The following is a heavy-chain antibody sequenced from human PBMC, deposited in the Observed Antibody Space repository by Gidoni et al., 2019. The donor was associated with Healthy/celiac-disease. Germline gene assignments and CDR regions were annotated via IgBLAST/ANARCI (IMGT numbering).Heavy chain of an antibody. J-gene: IGHJ4*02. V-gene: IGHV3-33*01. Sequence: QVQLVESGGGVVQPGRSLRLSCAASGFTFSSHGMHWVRQAPGKGLEWVAVIWYDGSNKYYADSVKGRFTISRDKSKNTLYLQMNSLRAEDTAVYYCAREEGGYSSGPFDYWGQGTLVTVSS. CDR3: AREEGGYSSGPFDY. D-gene: IGHD6-19*01. CDR2: IWYDGSNK. CDR1: GFTFSSHG.